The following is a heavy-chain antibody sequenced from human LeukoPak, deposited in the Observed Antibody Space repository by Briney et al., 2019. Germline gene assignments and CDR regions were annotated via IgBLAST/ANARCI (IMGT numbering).Heavy chain of an antibody. V-gene: IGHV1-18*01. CDR2: ISVYNGDT. CDR1: GYPSTSYY. Sequence: ASVKVSCKASGYPSTSYYINWVRQAPGQGLEWMGWISVYNGDTNYAQNFQGRVTMTTDTSTDTAYMELRSLRYDDTAVYYCARDGLSYTNPNNWFDPWGQGTLVTVSS. J-gene: IGHJ5*02. CDR3: ARDGLSYTNPNNWFDP. D-gene: IGHD2-2*02.